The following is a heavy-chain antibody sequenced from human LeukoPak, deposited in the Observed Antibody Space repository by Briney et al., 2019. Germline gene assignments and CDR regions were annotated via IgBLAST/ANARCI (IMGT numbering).Heavy chain of an antibody. V-gene: IGHV1-18*01. CDR3: ARAAPFEGYYYYGMDV. J-gene: IGHJ6*02. D-gene: IGHD2/OR15-2a*01. Sequence: ASVKVSCKASGYTFTSYGINWVRQAPGQGLEWMGWISAYNGNTNYAQKLQGRVTMTTDTSTSTAYMELRSLRSDDTAVYYCARAAPFEGYYYYGMDVWGQGTTVTVSS. CDR2: ISAYNGNT. CDR1: GYTFTSYG.